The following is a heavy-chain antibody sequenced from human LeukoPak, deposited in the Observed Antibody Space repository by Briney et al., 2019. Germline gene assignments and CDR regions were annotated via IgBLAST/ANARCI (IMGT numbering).Heavy chain of an antibody. CDR1: GFTFSTYA. J-gene: IGHJ4*02. V-gene: IGHV3-64*02. CDR2: ISTNGDST. D-gene: IGHD2-2*01. Sequence: GGSLRLSCAASGFTFSTYAMHWVRQAPGKGLEYVSAISTNGDSTYYADSVKGRYTISRDNSKNTLFLQMGSLRADDMAVYYCARWGSTSCYDYWGQGTLVTVSS. CDR3: ARWGSTSCYDY.